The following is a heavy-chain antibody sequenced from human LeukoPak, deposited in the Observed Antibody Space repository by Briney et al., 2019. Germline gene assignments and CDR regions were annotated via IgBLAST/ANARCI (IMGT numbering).Heavy chain of an antibody. Sequence: SQTLSLTCTVSGGSISSGGYYWSWIRQHPGKGLEWIGYIYYSGSTNYNPSLKSRVTISVDTSKNQFSLKLSSVTAADTAVYYCARVALNWFDPWGQGTLVTVSS. J-gene: IGHJ5*02. V-gene: IGHV4-31*03. CDR3: ARVALNWFDP. CDR1: GGSISSGGYY. CDR2: IYYSGST.